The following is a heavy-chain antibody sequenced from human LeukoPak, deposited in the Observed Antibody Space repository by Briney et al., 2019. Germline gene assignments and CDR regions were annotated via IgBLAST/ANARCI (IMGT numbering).Heavy chain of an antibody. J-gene: IGHJ4*02. CDR2: INPSGGST. CDR3: ARVPRKQNPYDY. Sequence: ASVTVSCKASGYTFTSYYMHWVRQAPGQGLEWMGIINPSGGSTSYAQKFQGRVTMTRDTSTSTVYMELSSLRSEDTAVYYCARVPRKQNPYDYWGQGTLVTVSS. CDR1: GYTFTSYY. V-gene: IGHV1-46*01.